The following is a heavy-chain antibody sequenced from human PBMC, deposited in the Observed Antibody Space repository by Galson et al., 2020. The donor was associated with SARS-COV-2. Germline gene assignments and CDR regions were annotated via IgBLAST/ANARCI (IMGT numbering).Heavy chain of an antibody. D-gene: IGHD1-26*01. CDR3: VRDESGAWRSDSFDI. Sequence: ASVKVSCKASGYTFTNYGISWVRQAPGQGLEWMGWISGYNGNTNFAQKVRDRVTMSTDTSTSTAYMELRSLRYDDTAVYYCVRDESGAWRSDSFDIWGQGTMVTVSP. V-gene: IGHV1-18*04. CDR1: GYTFTNYG. J-gene: IGHJ3*02. CDR2: ISGYNGNT.